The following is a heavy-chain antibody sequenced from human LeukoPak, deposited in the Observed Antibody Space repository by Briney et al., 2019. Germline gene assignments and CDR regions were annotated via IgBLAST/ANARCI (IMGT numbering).Heavy chain of an antibody. CDR2: ISYDGSNK. CDR1: GFTFSSYA. J-gene: IGHJ6*02. Sequence: PGGSLRLSCAASGFTFSSYAMHWVRQAPGQGLEWVAVISYDGSNKYYADSVKGRFTISRDNSKNTLYLQMNSLRAEDTAVYYCARDQAYDFWSGYYDYYYYGMDVWGQGTTVTVSS. D-gene: IGHD3-3*01. V-gene: IGHV3-30-3*01. CDR3: ARDQAYDFWSGYYDYYYYGMDV.